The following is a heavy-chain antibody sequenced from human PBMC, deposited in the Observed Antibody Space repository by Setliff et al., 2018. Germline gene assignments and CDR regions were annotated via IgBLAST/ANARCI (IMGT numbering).Heavy chain of an antibody. Sequence: SETLSLTCAVYGGSFSDYYWSWIRQPPGKGLEWIGEINHSGSTNYNPSLKSRVTISVDTSKNQFSLKLSSVTAADTATYFCARIGYCTSISCSSGEAYYFAYWGQGTLVTVSS. CDR2: INHSGST. V-gene: IGHV4-34*01. D-gene: IGHD2-2*01. CDR1: GGSFSDYY. J-gene: IGHJ4*02. CDR3: ARIGYCTSISCSSGEAYYFAY.